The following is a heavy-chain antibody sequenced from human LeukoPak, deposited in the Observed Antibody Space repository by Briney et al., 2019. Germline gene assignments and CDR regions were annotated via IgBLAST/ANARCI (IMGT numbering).Heavy chain of an antibody. D-gene: IGHD6-13*01. V-gene: IGHV3-30*02. Sequence: GGSLRLSCAASGFTFSSYAMHWVRQAPGKGLEWVAFIRYDGSNKYYADSVKGRFTISRDNSKNTLYLQMNSLRAEDTAVYYCAKLPPTEQQLIDYFDYWGQGTLVTVSS. CDR2: IRYDGSNK. J-gene: IGHJ4*02. CDR3: AKLPPTEQQLIDYFDY. CDR1: GFTFSSYA.